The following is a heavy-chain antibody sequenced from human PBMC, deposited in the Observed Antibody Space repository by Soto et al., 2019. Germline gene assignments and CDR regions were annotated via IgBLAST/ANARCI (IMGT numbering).Heavy chain of an antibody. D-gene: IGHD5-12*01. CDR2: MFPGGTT. J-gene: IGHJ6*02. CDR1: GGSVSDYY. CDR3: ARGRGLERLQFYYEMDV. V-gene: IGHV4-4*07. Sequence: QMQVQESGPGLVKTSETLSLTCTVSGGSVSDYYWSWVRQPAGKGLEWIGRMFPGGTTNYNPSLQRRVTMSVDKSKNPVYLSLSAVTAEDTAIYYCARGRGLERLQFYYEMDVWGQGTTVPVS.